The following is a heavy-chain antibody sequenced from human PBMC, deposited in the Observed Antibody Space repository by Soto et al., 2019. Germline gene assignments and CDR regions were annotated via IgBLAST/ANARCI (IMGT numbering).Heavy chain of an antibody. Sequence: PGESLKISCKGAGYSFTSYWIGWVRQMPGKGLEWMGIIYPGDSDTRYCLSFQGQVTISADKSISTAYLQWSSLKASDTAMYYCARLDSYCSSTSCRFPPYYYMDVWGKGTTVNVSS. V-gene: IGHV5-51*01. D-gene: IGHD2-2*01. CDR1: GYSFTSYW. CDR2: IYPGDSDT. CDR3: ARLDSYCSSTSCRFPPYYYMDV. J-gene: IGHJ6*03.